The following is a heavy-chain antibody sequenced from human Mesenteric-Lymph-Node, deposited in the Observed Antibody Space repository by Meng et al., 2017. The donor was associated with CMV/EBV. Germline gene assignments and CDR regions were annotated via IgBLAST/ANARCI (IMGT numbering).Heavy chain of an antibody. Sequence: GGSLRLSCAASGFTFSSYAMHWVRQAPGKGLEWVAVISYDGSNKYYADSVKGRFTISRDNSKNTLYLQMNSLRAEDTVVYYCAKDHSWDSLYYFDYWGQGTLVTVSS. V-gene: IGHV3-30*04. D-gene: IGHD1-26*01. CDR1: GFTFSSYA. CDR3: AKDHSWDSLYYFDY. J-gene: IGHJ4*02. CDR2: ISYDGSNK.